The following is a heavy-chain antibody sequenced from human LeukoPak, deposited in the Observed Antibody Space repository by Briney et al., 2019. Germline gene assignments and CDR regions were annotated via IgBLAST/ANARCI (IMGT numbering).Heavy chain of an antibody. D-gene: IGHD3-22*01. CDR2: IKSKTDGGTT. Sequence: GGSLRLSCAASGFTFSNAWMSWVRQAPGKGLEWVGRIKSKTDGGTTDYAAPAKGRFTISRDDSKNTLYLQMNSLKTEDTAVYYCTTDLLSAFITMIVVVVDYWGQGTLVTVSS. J-gene: IGHJ4*02. V-gene: IGHV3-15*01. CDR3: TTDLLSAFITMIVVVVDY. CDR1: GFTFSNAW.